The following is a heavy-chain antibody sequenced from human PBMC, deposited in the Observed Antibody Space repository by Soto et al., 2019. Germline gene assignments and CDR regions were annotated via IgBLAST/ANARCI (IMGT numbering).Heavy chain of an antibody. Sequence: QVHLVQSGAEVKKPGSSAKVSCKASGDTFSSYGFSWVRQAPGQGLDGMGGIIPLFGTTDYAQNFQGRVTITADKSTITVYMELTSLRSEDTAVYYCARGGMVPGNGHNYLMDVWGQGTTVNVS. V-gene: IGHV1-69*06. D-gene: IGHD2-8*01. CDR1: GDTFSSYG. J-gene: IGHJ6*02. CDR3: ARGGMVPGNGHNYLMDV. CDR2: IIPLFGTT.